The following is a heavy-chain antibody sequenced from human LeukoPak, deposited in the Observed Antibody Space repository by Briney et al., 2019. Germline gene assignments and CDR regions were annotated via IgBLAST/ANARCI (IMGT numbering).Heavy chain of an antibody. CDR1: GFPFSSYA. V-gene: IGHV3-30-3*01. J-gene: IGHJ4*02. CDR3: ARGRVATELVYFDY. D-gene: IGHD5-12*01. CDR2: ISYDGSNK. Sequence: PGGPLRLSCAASGFPFSSYAMHWVRQAPGKGVECVAVISYDGSNKYYGDPVKGLFNISRDNSKNTLYLQMNSLRAEDTAVYYCARGRVATELVYFDYWGQGTLVTVSS.